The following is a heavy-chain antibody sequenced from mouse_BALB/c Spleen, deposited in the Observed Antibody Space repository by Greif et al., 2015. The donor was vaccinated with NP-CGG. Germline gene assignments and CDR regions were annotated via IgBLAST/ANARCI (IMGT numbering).Heavy chain of an antibody. CDR2: IYPGSGST. J-gene: IGHJ2*01. V-gene: IGHV1-55*01. CDR3: ARNYRYSYYFDY. CDR1: GYNFTSYW. D-gene: IGHD2-14*01. Sequence: VQLQESGAELVKPGTSVKLSCKASGYNFTSYWINWVKLRPGQGLEWIGDIYPGSGSTNYNEKFKSKATLTVDTSSSTAYMQLSSLASEDSALYYCARNYRYSYYFDYWGQGTTLTVSS.